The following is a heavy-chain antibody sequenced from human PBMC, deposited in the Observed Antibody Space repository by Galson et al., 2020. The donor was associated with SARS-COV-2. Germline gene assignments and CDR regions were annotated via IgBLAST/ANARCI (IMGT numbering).Heavy chain of an antibody. CDR1: GYTFTGYY. CDR2: INPNSGGT. J-gene: IGHJ2*01. Sequence: ASVKVSCKASGYTFTGYYMHWVRQAHGQGLEWMGWINPNSGGTNYAQKFQGWVTMTRDTSISTAYMELSRLRSDDTAVYYCAISWRRDWYFDLWGRGTLVTVSS. CDR3: AISWRRDWYFDL. V-gene: IGHV1-2*04. D-gene: IGHD3-9*01.